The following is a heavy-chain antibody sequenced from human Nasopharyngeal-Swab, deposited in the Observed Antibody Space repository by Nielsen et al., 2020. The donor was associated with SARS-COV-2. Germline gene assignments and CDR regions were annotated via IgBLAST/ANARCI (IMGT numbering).Heavy chain of an antibody. V-gene: IGHV3-15*01. CDR2: IMSTTDVGTT. CDR3: TTDLRSAGLTKNRLLLWFGELRRTNWFDP. Sequence: VCHAPSRGLLLVGHIMSTTDVGTTDYAAPVKGRFTISRDDSKNTLYLQMNSLKTEDTAVYYCTTDLRSAGLTKNRLLLWFGELRRTNWFDPWGQGTLVTVSS. D-gene: IGHD3-10*01. J-gene: IGHJ5*02.